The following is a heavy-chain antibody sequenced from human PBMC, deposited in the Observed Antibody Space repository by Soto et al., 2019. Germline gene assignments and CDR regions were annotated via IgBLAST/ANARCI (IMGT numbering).Heavy chain of an antibody. CDR2: IYYSGST. D-gene: IGHD2-21*02. Sequence: QVQLQESGPGLVKPSQTLSLTCTVSGGSISSGDYYWSWIRQPPGKGLEWIGYIYYSGSTYYNPYLKSRVTISVDTSKNQFSLKLSSVTAADTAVYYCARDIERTALAFDYWGQGTLVTVSS. J-gene: IGHJ4*02. V-gene: IGHV4-30-4*01. CDR3: ARDIERTALAFDY. CDR1: GGSISSGDYY.